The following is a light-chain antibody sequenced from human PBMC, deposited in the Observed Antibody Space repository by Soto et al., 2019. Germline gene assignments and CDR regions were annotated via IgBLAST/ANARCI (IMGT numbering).Light chain of an antibody. CDR2: WAS. CDR1: QSVLYSVNNENY. Sequence: DIVMTQSPDSLAVSLGERATINCKSSQSVLYSVNNENYLAWYQQKPGQAPKLLIYWASTRESGVPDRFSGSRTGTDFTLTISSRQAEDLAVYYFQQYYSGLWTLGQGTKVEIK. J-gene: IGKJ1*01. CDR3: QQYYSGLWT. V-gene: IGKV4-1*01.